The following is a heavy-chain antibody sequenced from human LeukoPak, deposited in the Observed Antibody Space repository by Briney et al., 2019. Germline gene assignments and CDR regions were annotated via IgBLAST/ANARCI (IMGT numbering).Heavy chain of an antibody. Sequence: ASVKVSCKVSGYTLTELSMHWVRQAPGKGLEWMGGFDPEDGETIYAQKFQGRVTMTEDTSTDTAYMELSSLRSEDTAVYYCATLGSTIFGVAETTYFDYWGQGTLVTVSS. CDR3: ATLGSTIFGVAETTYFDY. CDR1: GYTLTELS. V-gene: IGHV1-24*01. CDR2: FDPEDGET. D-gene: IGHD3-3*01. J-gene: IGHJ4*02.